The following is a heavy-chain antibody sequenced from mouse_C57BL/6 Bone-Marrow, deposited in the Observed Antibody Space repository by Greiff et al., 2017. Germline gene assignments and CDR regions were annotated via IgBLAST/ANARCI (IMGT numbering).Heavy chain of an antibody. CDR2: IDPTSGGT. CDR3: AQGNYYDWYFAV. J-gene: IGHJ1*03. D-gene: IGHD2-1*01. Sequence: QVQLQQPGAELVKPGASVKLSCKASGYTFTCYWMHWVKQRPGRGLEWIGRIDPTSGGTKYNEKFKSKATLTVDKPSSTAYMQLSSLTSEDSAVYYCAQGNYYDWYFAVWGTGTTVTVSS. V-gene: IGHV1-72*01. CDR1: GYTFTCYW.